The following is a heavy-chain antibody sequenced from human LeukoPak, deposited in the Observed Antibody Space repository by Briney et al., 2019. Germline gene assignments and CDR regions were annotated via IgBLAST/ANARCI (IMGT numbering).Heavy chain of an antibody. CDR1: GYSISSGYY. Sequence: SETLSLTCAVSGYSISSGYYWGWIRQPPGKGLEWIGTIYHFGSTYYNPSLKSRVTISVDTSKSQFSLKLSSVTAADTAVYYCARNSSGSYQWSAFDIWGQGTMVTVSS. D-gene: IGHD1-26*01. CDR3: ARNSSGSYQWSAFDI. V-gene: IGHV4-38-2*01. CDR2: IYHFGST. J-gene: IGHJ3*02.